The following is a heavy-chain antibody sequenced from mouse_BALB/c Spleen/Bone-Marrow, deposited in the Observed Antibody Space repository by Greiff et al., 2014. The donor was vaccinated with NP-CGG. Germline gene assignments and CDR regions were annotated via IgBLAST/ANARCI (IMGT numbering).Heavy chain of an antibody. CDR2: IYPGSGST. J-gene: IGHJ4*01. CDR1: GYTFTSYW. CDR3: TRSPITTVVAETMDY. V-gene: IGHV1S22*01. D-gene: IGHD1-1*01. Sequence: GSELVRPGASVKLSCKASGYTFTSYWMHWVKQRPGQGPEWIGNIYPGSGSTNYVEKFKSKATLTVDTSPSTAYMQLSSLTSEDSAVYYCTRSPITTVVAETMDYWGQGTSVIVSS.